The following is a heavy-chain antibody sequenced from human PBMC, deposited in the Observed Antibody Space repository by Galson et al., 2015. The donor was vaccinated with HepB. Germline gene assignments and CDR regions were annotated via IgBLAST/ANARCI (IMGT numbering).Heavy chain of an antibody. CDR2: IWYDGSNK. V-gene: IGHV3-33*06. CDR1: GFTFSRYG. D-gene: IGHD1-26*01. Sequence: SLRLSCAASGFTFSRYGMHWVRQAPGKGLEWVAVIWYDGSNKYYADSVKGRFTISRDNSKNTLYLQMNSLRAEDTAVYYCAKEVGATRYYYYYGMDVWGQGTTVTVSS. J-gene: IGHJ6*02. CDR3: AKEVGATRYYYYYGMDV.